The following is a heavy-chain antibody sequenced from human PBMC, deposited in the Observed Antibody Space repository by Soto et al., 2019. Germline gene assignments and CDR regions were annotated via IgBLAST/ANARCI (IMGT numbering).Heavy chain of an antibody. Sequence: GGSLRLSCAASGFTFSSYGMHWVRQAPGKGLEWVAVIWYDGSNKYYADSVKGRFTISRDNSRNTLYLQMNSLRAEDTAVYYCARDNSIAVAGIFDYWGQGTLVTVSS. CDR3: ARDNSIAVAGIFDY. CDR1: GFTFSSYG. D-gene: IGHD6-19*01. V-gene: IGHV3-33*01. CDR2: IWYDGSNK. J-gene: IGHJ4*02.